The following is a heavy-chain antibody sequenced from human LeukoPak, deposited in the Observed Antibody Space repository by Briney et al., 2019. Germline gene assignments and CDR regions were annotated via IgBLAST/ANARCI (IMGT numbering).Heavy chain of an antibody. V-gene: IGHV4-31*11. J-gene: IGHJ4*02. CDR1: GGSISSGGYS. Sequence: SETLSLTCAVSGGSISSGGYSWSWIRQHPGKGLKWIGYIDYSGSTFYNPSLKSRLTMSIDTSKNQFSLKLSSVTAADTAVYYCAADTSGYRIFNYWGQGTLVTVSS. D-gene: IGHD3-22*01. CDR3: AADTSGYRIFNY. CDR2: IDYSGST.